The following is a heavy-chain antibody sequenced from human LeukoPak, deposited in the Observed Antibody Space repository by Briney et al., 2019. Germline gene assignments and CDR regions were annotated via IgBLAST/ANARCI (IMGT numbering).Heavy chain of an antibody. CDR3: AKASLAPPRYFDWLFYFDY. CDR2: ISGSGGST. V-gene: IGHV3-23*01. Sequence: HPGGSLRLSCAASGFTFSSYAMSWVRQAPGKGLEWVSAISGSGGSTYYADSVKGRFTISRDNSKNTLYLQMNSLRAEDTAVYYCAKASLAPPRYFDWLFYFDYWGQGTLVTVSS. CDR1: GFTFSSYA. J-gene: IGHJ4*02. D-gene: IGHD3-9*01.